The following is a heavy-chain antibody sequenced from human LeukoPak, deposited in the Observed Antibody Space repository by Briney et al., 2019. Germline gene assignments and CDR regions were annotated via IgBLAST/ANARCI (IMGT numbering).Heavy chain of an antibody. J-gene: IGHJ4*02. Sequence: SETLSLTCTVSGGSVSSGSYYWSWIRQPPGKGLEWIGYIYYSGSTNCNPSLKSRVTISVDTSKNQFSLKLSSVTAVDTAVYYCARDPVVYSYGYGWGQGTLVTVSS. CDR2: IYYSGST. V-gene: IGHV4-61*01. D-gene: IGHD5-18*01. CDR3: ARDPVVYSYGYG. CDR1: GGSVSSGSYY.